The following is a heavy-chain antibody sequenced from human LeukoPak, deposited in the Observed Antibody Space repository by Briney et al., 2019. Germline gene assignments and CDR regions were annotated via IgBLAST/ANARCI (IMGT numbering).Heavy chain of an antibody. V-gene: IGHV3-21*01. D-gene: IGHD1-26*01. J-gene: IGHJ6*02. CDR1: GFTLSSYN. CDR3: ARDPYSGRDGLDV. CDR2: ISGTSTYI. Sequence: GGSLRLSCAASGFTLSSYNMNWVRQAPGKGLEWVSSISGTSTYIYYGDSVKGRFTISRDNAKNSLYLQMNSLRAEDAAVYYCARDPYSGRDGLDVGGQGNTVTVSS.